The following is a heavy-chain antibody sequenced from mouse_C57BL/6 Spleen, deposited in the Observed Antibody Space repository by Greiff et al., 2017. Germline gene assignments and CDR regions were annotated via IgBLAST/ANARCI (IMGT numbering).Heavy chain of an antibody. CDR2: IYPGSGNT. CDR3: ARDGSSPAWFAY. V-gene: IGHV1-76*01. J-gene: IGHJ3*01. D-gene: IGHD1-1*01. CDR1: GYTFTDYY. Sequence: VQLQQSGAELVRPGASVKLSCKASGYTFTDYYINWVKQRPGQGLEWIARIYPGSGNTYYNEKFKGKATLTAEKSSSTAYMQLSSLTSEDSAVYFCARDGSSPAWFAYWGQGTLVTVSA.